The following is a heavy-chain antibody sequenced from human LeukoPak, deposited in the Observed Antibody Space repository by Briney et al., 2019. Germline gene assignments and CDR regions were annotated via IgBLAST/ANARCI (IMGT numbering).Heavy chain of an antibody. CDR3: AKGLGGSYSNYVLDYFDY. CDR1: GFTFSSYA. Sequence: PGGSLRLSCAASGFTFSSYAMSWVRQAPGKGLEWVSAISGSGGSTYYADSVKGRFTISRDNSKNTLYLQMNSLRAEDTAVYYCAKGLGGSYSNYVLDYFDYWGQGTLVTVSS. CDR2: ISGSGGST. D-gene: IGHD4-11*01. V-gene: IGHV3-23*01. J-gene: IGHJ4*02.